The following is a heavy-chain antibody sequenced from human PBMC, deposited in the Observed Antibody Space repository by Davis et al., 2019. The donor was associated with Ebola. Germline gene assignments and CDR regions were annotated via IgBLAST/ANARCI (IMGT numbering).Heavy chain of an antibody. CDR3: ARGWQRSGMDV. J-gene: IGHJ6*02. CDR1: GDSVSSGG. D-gene: IGHD6-19*01. Sequence: HSQTLSLTCAISGDSVSSGGWNWIRQSPSRGLEWLGRTYYSSKWYNDYAVSVKSRITINPDTSRNQLSLQLNSVTPEDTAVYYCARGWQRSGMDVWGQGTTVTVSS. V-gene: IGHV6-1*01. CDR2: TYYSSKWYN.